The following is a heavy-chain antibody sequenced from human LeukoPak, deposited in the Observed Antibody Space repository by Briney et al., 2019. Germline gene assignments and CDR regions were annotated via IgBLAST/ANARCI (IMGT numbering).Heavy chain of an antibody. Sequence: GRSLRLSCAASGFTFSSYGMHWVRQAPGKGLEWVAVISYDGSNKYYADSVKGRFTISRDNSKNTLYLQMNSLRAEDTAVYYCAREPVVPAANYYYYGMDVWGKGTTITVSS. CDR3: AREPVVPAANYYYYGMDV. D-gene: IGHD2-2*01. V-gene: IGHV3-30*03. CDR1: GFTFSSYG. CDR2: ISYDGSNK. J-gene: IGHJ6*04.